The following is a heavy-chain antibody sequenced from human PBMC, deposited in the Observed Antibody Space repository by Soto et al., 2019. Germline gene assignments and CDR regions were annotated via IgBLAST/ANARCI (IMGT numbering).Heavy chain of an antibody. CDR3: AKTILHCSSTSCYLPLYYYYYYGMDV. D-gene: IGHD2-2*01. Sequence: SLRLSCAASGFTFSSYAMSWVRQAPGKGLEWVSAISGSGGSTYYADSVKGRFTISRDNSKNTLYLQMNSLRAEDTAVYYCAKTILHCSSTSCYLPLYYYYYYGMDVWGQGTTVTVSS. CDR2: ISGSGGST. J-gene: IGHJ6*02. CDR1: GFTFSSYA. V-gene: IGHV3-23*01.